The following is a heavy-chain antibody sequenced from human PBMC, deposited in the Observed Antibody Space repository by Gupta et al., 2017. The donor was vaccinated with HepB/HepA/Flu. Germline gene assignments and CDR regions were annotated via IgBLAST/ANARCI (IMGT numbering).Heavy chain of an antibody. CDR2: IYHSGTT. J-gene: IGHJ4*02. CDR1: GGSISSVGYS. Sequence: QLQLQESGSALVKPSQTLSLPCTVSGGSISSVGYSWSWIRQPPGKGLEWIGYIYHSGTTYYNPSLKSRVTISVDRSKNQFSLNLTSVTAADTAVYYCATEGGDSSGYYAYDYWGQGTLVTVSS. V-gene: IGHV4-30-2*01. D-gene: IGHD3-22*01. CDR3: ATEGGDSSGYYAYDY.